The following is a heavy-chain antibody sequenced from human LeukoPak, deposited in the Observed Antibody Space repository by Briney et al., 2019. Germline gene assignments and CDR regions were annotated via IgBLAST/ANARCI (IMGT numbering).Heavy chain of an antibody. J-gene: IGHJ5*02. Sequence: EASVKVSCKASGYTFTSYGISWVRQAPGQGLEWMGWISAYNGNTNYAQKLQGRVTMTTDTSTSTAYMELRSLRSDDAAVYYCARVSSSGFGELYWFDPWGQGTLVTVSS. CDR3: ARVSSSGFGELYWFDP. V-gene: IGHV1-18*01. CDR2: ISAYNGNT. CDR1: GYTFTSYG. D-gene: IGHD3-10*01.